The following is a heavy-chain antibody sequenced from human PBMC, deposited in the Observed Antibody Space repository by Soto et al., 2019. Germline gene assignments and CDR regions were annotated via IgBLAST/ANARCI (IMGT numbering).Heavy chain of an antibody. Sequence: PSAALSLTCTVTGGAISGYYWTWIRQSDGKGLEWIGHIYTSGSTNYNPSLKSRVTMSVDTSKNQFSLKLNSVTAADTAVYYCARDRGAYRWFDPWGQGTLVTVSS. CDR3: ARDRGAYRWFDP. V-gene: IGHV4-4*07. CDR1: GGAISGYY. CDR2: IYTSGST. D-gene: IGHD3-10*01. J-gene: IGHJ5*02.